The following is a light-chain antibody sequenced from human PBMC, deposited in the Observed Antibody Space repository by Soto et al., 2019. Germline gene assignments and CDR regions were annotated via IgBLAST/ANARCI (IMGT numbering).Light chain of an antibody. CDR1: ESVSRD. J-gene: IGKJ4*01. Sequence: EIVMTQSPANLSVSPGERATLSCRASESVSRDLGWYLQEPGQAPRLLIYGASTRATGIPDRFSGSGSGTDFTLTINSLQSEDFVVYYCQQYNQWPLTFGGGTKVEVK. CDR2: GAS. CDR3: QQYNQWPLT. V-gene: IGKV3-15*01.